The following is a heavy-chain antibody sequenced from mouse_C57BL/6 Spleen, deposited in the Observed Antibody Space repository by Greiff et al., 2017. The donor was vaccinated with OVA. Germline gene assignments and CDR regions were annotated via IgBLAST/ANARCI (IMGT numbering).Heavy chain of an antibody. J-gene: IGHJ4*01. V-gene: IGHV7-3*01. CDR2: IRNKANGYTT. Sequence: EVQLVESGGGLVQPGGSLSLSCAASGFTFTDYYMSWVRQPPGKALEWLGFIRNKANGYTTEYSASVKGRFTISRDNSQSILYLQMNALRAEDSATYYCARGPYYAMDYWGQGTSVTVSS. CDR1: GFTFTDYY. CDR3: ARGPYYAMDY.